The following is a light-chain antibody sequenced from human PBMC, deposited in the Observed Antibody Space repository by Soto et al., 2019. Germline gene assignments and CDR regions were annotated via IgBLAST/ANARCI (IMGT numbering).Light chain of an antibody. CDR2: DAS. V-gene: IGKV1-5*01. Sequence: DIQMTQSPSTLSASVGDRVTITCRASQSISSWLAWYQQKPGKAPKLLIYDASSLESGVPSRFSGSGSGTEFTLTIRSLQPDDFATYYCQQYNSYSLDTFGQGTKLEIK. CDR3: QQYNSYSLDT. J-gene: IGKJ2*01. CDR1: QSISSW.